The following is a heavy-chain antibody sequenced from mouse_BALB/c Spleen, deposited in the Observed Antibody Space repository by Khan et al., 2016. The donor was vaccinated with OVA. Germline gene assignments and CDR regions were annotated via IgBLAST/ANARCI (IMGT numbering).Heavy chain of an antibody. J-gene: IGHJ2*01. CDR2: INPSSGYT. Sequence: QVQLQQSGAELAKPGASVKMSCKASGYTFTSYWMHWVKQRPGQGLEWIGYINPSSGYTEYNQNFKDKATLTAEKSSRTAYMQLSSLTSEDSAVYYCARDRIDYWCQGTTLTVSS. CDR1: GYTFTSYW. CDR3: ARDRIDY. V-gene: IGHV1-7*01.